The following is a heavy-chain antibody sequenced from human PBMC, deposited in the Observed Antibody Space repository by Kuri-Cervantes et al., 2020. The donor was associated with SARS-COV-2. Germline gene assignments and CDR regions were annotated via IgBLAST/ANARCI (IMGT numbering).Heavy chain of an antibody. D-gene: IGHD2-2*01. CDR3: ARGLLGDIVVVPAAAEYYGMDV. CDR2: INHSGST. CDR1: GGSISGYY. V-gene: IGHV4-34*01. J-gene: IGHJ6*02. Sequence: GSLRLSCAVYGGSISGYYWSWIRQPPGKGLEWIGEINHSGSTNYNPSLKSRVTISVDTSKNQFSLKLSSVTAADTAVYYCARGLLGDIVVVPAAAEYYGMDVWGQGTTVTVSS.